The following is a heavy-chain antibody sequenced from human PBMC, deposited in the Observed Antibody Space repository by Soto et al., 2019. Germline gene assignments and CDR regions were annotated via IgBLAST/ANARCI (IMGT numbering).Heavy chain of an antibody. CDR1: GFTFSSYW. CDR2: INSDGSST. D-gene: IGHD2-15*01. J-gene: IGHJ4*02. Sequence: PGGSLRLSCAASGFTFSSYWMHWVRQAPGKGLVWVSRINSDGSSTSYADSVKGRFTISRDNAKNTLYLQMNSLRAEDTAVYYCAREMAALNYFDYWGQGTLVTVSS. CDR3: AREMAALNYFDY. V-gene: IGHV3-74*01.